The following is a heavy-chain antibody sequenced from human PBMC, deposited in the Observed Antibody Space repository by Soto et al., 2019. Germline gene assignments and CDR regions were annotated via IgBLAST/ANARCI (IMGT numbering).Heavy chain of an antibody. CDR3: ASPNLSYNSGWYLVNDD. Sequence: QLQLQESGPGLVKPSETLSLTCTVSGGPISSSGYYWGWIRQPPGKGLEWIGSINYSGSTYYNSSLKSRVTSSVETFKNQFTLKLCSVTAADTAVYYWASPNLSYNSGWYLVNDDWGQGTLVTVSS. J-gene: IGHJ4*02. D-gene: IGHD6-19*01. CDR1: GGPISSSGYY. V-gene: IGHV4-39*01. CDR2: INYSGST.